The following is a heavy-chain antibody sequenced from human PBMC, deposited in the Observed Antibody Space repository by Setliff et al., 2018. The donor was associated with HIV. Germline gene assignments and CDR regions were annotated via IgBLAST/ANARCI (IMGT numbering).Heavy chain of an antibody. V-gene: IGHV4-39*01. D-gene: IGHD2-21*01. Sequence: SETLSLTCSVSGASISSSPYYWVWIRQPPGKGLEWIATISYSGSTHYNLALMSRVTISMDTSRNQFSVKLSSVTAADTAVYFCARVHLYDATAYYSSFESWGPGILVTVSS. CDR1: GASISSSPYY. J-gene: IGHJ4*02. CDR2: ISYSGST. CDR3: ARVHLYDATAYYSSFES.